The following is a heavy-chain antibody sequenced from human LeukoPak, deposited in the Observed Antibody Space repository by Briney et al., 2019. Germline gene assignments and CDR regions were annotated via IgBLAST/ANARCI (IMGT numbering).Heavy chain of an antibody. Sequence: SETLSLTCAVYGGSFSGYYRSWIRQPPGKGLEWIGEINHSGGTNYNPSLKSRVTISVDTSKNQFSLKLSSVTAADTAVYYCARGESSGNFDYWGQGTLVTVSS. CDR1: GGSFSGYY. D-gene: IGHD3-22*01. J-gene: IGHJ4*02. CDR3: ARGESSGNFDY. V-gene: IGHV4-34*01. CDR2: INHSGGT.